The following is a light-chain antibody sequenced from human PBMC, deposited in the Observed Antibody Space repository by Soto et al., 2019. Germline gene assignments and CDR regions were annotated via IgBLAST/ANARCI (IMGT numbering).Light chain of an antibody. CDR1: SSDVGSYNL. J-gene: IGLJ2*01. Sequence: QSALTQPASVSGSPAQSITISCTGTSSDVGSYNLVSWYQQHPGKAPKLMIYEVSKRPSGVSNRFSGSKSGNTASLTISGLQAEDEADYYCCSYAGSSTLVFGGGTKLTVL. V-gene: IGLV2-23*02. CDR3: CSYAGSSTLV. CDR2: EVS.